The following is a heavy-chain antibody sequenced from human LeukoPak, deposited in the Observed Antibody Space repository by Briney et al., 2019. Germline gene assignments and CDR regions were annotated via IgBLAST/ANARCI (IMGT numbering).Heavy chain of an antibody. V-gene: IGHV3-48*03. CDR3: AKDFNWGFDY. D-gene: IGHD3-16*01. J-gene: IGHJ4*02. CDR2: ISSSGSTI. CDR1: GFTFSSYE. Sequence: PGGSLRLSCAASGFTFSSYEMNWVRQAPAKGLEWVSYISSSGSTIYYADSVKGRFTISRDNSKNTLYLQMNSLRTEDTAVFYCAKDFNWGFDYWGQGTLVTVSS.